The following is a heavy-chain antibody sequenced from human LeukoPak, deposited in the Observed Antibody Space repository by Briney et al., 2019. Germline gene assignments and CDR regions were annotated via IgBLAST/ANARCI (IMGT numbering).Heavy chain of an antibody. V-gene: IGHV4-59*01. D-gene: IGHD3-22*01. CDR3: ARTYYDSSGYYYPYYFDY. Sequence: SETLSLTCSVPGGSISSYYWSWIRQPPGKGLEWIGYIYYSGSTNYNPSLKSRVTISVDTSKNQFSLKLSSVTAADTAVYYCARTYYDSSGYYYPYYFDYWGQGTLVTVSS. CDR1: GGSISSYY. CDR2: IYYSGST. J-gene: IGHJ4*02.